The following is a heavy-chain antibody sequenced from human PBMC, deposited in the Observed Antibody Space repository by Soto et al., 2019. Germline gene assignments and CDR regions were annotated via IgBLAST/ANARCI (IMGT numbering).Heavy chain of an antibody. D-gene: IGHD6-19*01. CDR3: ATGYTSGPRIGV. CDR2: ISSSNNDI. Sequence: PGGPMRLSCAASGFTFSSYTMNWVRKAPGKGLEWLSSISSSNNDIYYADSVKGRFTISRDNAKNSLYLQMNSLRVEDTAVYHCATGYTSGPRIGVWGQGTTVTVSS. J-gene: IGHJ6*02. CDR1: GFTFSSYT. V-gene: IGHV3-21*01.